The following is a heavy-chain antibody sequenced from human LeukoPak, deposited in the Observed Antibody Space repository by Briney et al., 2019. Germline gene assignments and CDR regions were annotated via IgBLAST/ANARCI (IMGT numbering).Heavy chain of an antibody. V-gene: IGHV4-38-2*02. Sequence: SETLSLTCTVSGYSISSGYYWGWIRQPPGKGLEWIGGIYHSGSTYYNPSLKSRVTISVDTSKNQFSLKLSSVTAADTAVYYCARADSGVTTGLFYYYMDVWGKGTTVTVSS. D-gene: IGHD4-11*01. CDR2: IYHSGST. J-gene: IGHJ6*03. CDR1: GYSISSGYY. CDR3: ARADSGVTTGLFYYYMDV.